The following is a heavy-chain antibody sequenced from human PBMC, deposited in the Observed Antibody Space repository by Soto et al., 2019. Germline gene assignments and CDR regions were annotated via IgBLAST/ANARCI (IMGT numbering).Heavy chain of an antibody. V-gene: IGHV4-39*01. CDR3: ARRGDSYAVFDY. Sequence: SETLSLTCTVSGGSISSRDYYWGWIRQPPGKGLEWIGTTYYRGSSHYNPSLKSRVAVSLDTSKNQISLKLSSVTAADTAVYYCARRGDSYAVFDYWGPGTLVTVPS. J-gene: IGHJ4*02. D-gene: IGHD5-18*01. CDR2: TYYRGSS. CDR1: GGSISSRDYY.